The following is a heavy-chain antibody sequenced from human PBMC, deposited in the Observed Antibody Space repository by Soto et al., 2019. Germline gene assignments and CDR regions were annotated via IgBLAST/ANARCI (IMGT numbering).Heavy chain of an antibody. V-gene: IGHV3-21*01. CDR3: ARDLGVALATLTLDS. J-gene: IGHJ4*02. CDR1: GFTFSTYS. CDR2: ITTSSSFR. D-gene: IGHD2-15*01. Sequence: GGSLRLSCAASGFTFSTYSMNWVRQAPGKGLEWVADITTSSSFRFYADSVKGRFTISRDDAKNSLYLQMNSLRVEDTGVYYCARDLGVALATLTLDSWGQGTLVTVSS.